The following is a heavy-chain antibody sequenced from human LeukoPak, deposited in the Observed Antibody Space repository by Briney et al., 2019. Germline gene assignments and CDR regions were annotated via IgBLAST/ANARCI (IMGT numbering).Heavy chain of an antibody. D-gene: IGHD2-15*01. Sequence: PSETLSLTCTVSGGSISSYYWSWIRQPPGRGLEWIGYIHYSGSTNYNPSLKSRVTISVDTSKNQFSLKLSSVTAADTAVYYCARTTEGYCRGRSCYSYYYYMDVWGKGTTVTVSS. CDR3: ARTTEGYCRGRSCYSYYYYMDV. J-gene: IGHJ6*03. CDR2: IHYSGST. CDR1: GGSISSYY. V-gene: IGHV4-59*01.